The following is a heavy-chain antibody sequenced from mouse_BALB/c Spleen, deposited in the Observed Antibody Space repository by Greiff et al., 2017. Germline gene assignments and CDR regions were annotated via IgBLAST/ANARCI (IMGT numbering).Heavy chain of an antibody. CDR3: ASGGVRRGAWFAY. J-gene: IGHJ3*01. D-gene: IGHD2-14*01. CDR2: IDPANGNT. CDR1: GFNITDTY. V-gene: IGHV14-3*02. Sequence: EVQLQQSGAELVKPGASVKLSCTASGFNITDTYMHWVKQRPEQGLEWIGRIDPANGNTKYDPKFQGKATITADTSSNTAYLQLSSLTSEDTAVYYCASGGVRRGAWFAYWGQGTLVTVSA.